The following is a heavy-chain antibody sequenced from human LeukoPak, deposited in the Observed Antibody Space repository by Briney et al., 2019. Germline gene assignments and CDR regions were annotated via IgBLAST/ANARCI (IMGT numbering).Heavy chain of an antibody. D-gene: IGHD5-12*01. CDR1: GFTFSSYS. CDR2: ISSSSYI. Sequence: GGSLRLSCAASGFTFSSYSMNWVRQAPGKGLEWVSSISSSSYIYYADSVKGRFTISRDNAKNSLYLQMNSLRAEDTAVYYCATGRVATTLVYYGMDVWGQGTTVTVSS. J-gene: IGHJ6*02. V-gene: IGHV3-21*01. CDR3: ATGRVATTLVYYGMDV.